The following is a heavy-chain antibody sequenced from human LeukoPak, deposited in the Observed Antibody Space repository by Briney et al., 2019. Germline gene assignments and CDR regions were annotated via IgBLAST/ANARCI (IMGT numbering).Heavy chain of an antibody. CDR1: GGSFSGYY. CDR3: ARIDY. J-gene: IGHJ4*02. Sequence: SETLSLTCAVYGGSFSGYYWSWIRQPPGKGLEWIGEVNHSGSTNYNPSLKSRVTISVDTSKNQFSLKLSSVTAADTAVYYCARIDYWGQGTLVTVSS. CDR2: VNHSGST. V-gene: IGHV4-34*01.